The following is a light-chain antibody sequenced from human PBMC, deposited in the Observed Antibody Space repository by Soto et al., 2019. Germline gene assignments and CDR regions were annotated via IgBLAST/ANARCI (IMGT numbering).Light chain of an antibody. V-gene: IGKV1-5*03. Sequence: DIQMTQSPSTLSAFVGDRVTITCRASQSISTWLAWYQQKPGKAPTLLISGASSLETGVPSTFSGSGSGTEFALTISSLQPDDFATYYCQQYDISSPWTFGQGTKVEIK. J-gene: IGKJ1*01. CDR1: QSISTW. CDR3: QQYDISSPWT. CDR2: GAS.